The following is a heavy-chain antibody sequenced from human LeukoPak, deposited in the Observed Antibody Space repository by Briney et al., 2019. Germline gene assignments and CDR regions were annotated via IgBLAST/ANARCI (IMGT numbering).Heavy chain of an antibody. V-gene: IGHV4-4*02. CDR1: GDSISSGNW. Sequence: SGTLSLTCAASGDSISSGNWWSWVRQPPGKGLEWIGEIHHSGSTNYNPSLKSRVTISVDKPNNQLSLKMTSVTAADTAVYYCARGLVDTGRSRFDYWGQGTLVTVSS. J-gene: IGHJ4*02. CDR3: ARGLVDTGRSRFDY. D-gene: IGHD5-12*01. CDR2: IHHSGST.